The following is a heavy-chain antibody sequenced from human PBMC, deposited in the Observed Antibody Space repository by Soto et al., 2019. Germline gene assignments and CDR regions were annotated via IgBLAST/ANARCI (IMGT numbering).Heavy chain of an antibody. CDR1: GFILSDFA. CDR2: ILKDGKSK. CDR3: AKDVVVGATTGLGDYYYYYGMDV. J-gene: IGHJ6*02. Sequence: QVQLVESGGGVVQPGGSLRLSCAASGFILSDFAMHWVRQAPGRGLEWVAVILKDGKSKYYADSVRGRFTISSDTSKNTLYLQMNSLRAEDTAVYYCAKDVVVGATTGLGDYYYYYGMDVWGQGTTVTVSS. V-gene: IGHV3-30*04. D-gene: IGHD1-26*01.